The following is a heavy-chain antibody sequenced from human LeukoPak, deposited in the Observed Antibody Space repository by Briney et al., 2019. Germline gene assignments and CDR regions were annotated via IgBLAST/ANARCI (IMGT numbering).Heavy chain of an antibody. Sequence: SVKVSCKASGGTFSSYAISWVRQAPGQGREWMGGIIPIFGTANYAQKFQGRVTITADESTSTAYMELSSLRSEDTAVYYCARENYYGSGSYSLDYWGQGTLVTVSS. D-gene: IGHD3-10*01. CDR1: GGTFSSYA. CDR2: IIPIFGTA. V-gene: IGHV1-69*13. CDR3: ARENYYGSGSYSLDY. J-gene: IGHJ4*02.